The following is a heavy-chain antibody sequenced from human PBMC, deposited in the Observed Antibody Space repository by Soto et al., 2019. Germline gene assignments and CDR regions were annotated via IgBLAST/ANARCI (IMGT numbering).Heavy chain of an antibody. V-gene: IGHV1-46*01. J-gene: IGHJ4*02. CDR3: ARSLGETTSLFDY. CDR2: INPSRGTT. Sequence: QVQLVQSGAEMKQPGASVKLSCQASGYIFIHCFMHWVRQAPGQGLEWMGGINPSRGTTTYAQKFQGRVTVTRDTSTSTVYMELSSLGSGDTAMYYCARSLGETTSLFDYWGQGSLLTVAA. CDR1: GYIFIHCF. D-gene: IGHD1-26*01.